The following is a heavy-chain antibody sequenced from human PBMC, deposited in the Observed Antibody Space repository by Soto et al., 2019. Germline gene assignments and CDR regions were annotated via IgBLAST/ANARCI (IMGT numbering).Heavy chain of an antibody. CDR2: ISYGGSNK. CDR3: AKSGPGSSGYLLVYFDY. Sequence: GGSLRLSCAASGFTFSSYGMHWVRQAPGKGLEWVAVISYGGSNKYYADSVKGRFTISRDNSKNTLYLQMNSLRAEDTAVYYCAKSGPGSSGYLLVYFDYWGQGTLVTVSS. V-gene: IGHV3-30*18. J-gene: IGHJ4*02. D-gene: IGHD3-22*01. CDR1: GFTFSSYG.